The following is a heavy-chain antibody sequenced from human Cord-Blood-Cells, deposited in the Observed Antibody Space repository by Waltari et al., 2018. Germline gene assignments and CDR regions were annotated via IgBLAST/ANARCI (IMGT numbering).Heavy chain of an antibody. V-gene: IGHV4-34*01. CDR2: INHSGST. D-gene: IGHD3-22*01. Sequence: QVQLQQWGAGLLKPSETLSLTCAVYGGSFSGYYWSWIRQPPGKGLEWIGEINHSGSTNSNPSLKSRVTKSVDTSKNRFSLKLSSVTAADPAVYYCARGGGYYYDSSGYYYYYGMDVWGQGTTVTVSS. CDR1: GGSFSGYY. CDR3: ARGGGYYYDSSGYYYYYGMDV. J-gene: IGHJ6*02.